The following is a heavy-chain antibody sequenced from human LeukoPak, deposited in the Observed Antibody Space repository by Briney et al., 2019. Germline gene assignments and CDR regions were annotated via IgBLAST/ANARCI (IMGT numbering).Heavy chain of an antibody. Sequence: GGSLRLFCSASGFTFSTYSMHWVRQAPGKGLECVSTIIIDGGATGYADSVKGRFTISRDNSKNTLHLQMSSLRPDDTAVYYCVKSASYFDYWGQGTLVTVSS. V-gene: IGHV3-64D*06. CDR2: IIIDGGAT. CDR3: VKSASYFDY. J-gene: IGHJ4*02. CDR1: GFTFSTYS.